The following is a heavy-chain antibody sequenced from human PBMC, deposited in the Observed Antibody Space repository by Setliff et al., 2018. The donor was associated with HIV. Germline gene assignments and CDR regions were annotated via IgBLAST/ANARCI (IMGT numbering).Heavy chain of an antibody. CDR1: GGIISSDSFF. CDR3: ARDYFGSLDY. V-gene: IGHV4-31*03. J-gene: IGHJ4*02. Sequence: PSETLSLTCTVSGGIISSDSFFWSWIRQHPGKGLEWIGYIYYSGSTYYNPSLKSRVTISVDTSKNQVSLKLRSVTAADTAFYYCARDYFGSLDYWGQGTLVTVSS. CDR2: IYYSGST. D-gene: IGHD3-10*01.